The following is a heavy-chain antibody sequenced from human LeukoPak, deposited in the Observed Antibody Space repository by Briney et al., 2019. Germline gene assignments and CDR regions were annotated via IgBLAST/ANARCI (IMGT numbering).Heavy chain of an antibody. Sequence: SETLSLTCAVYGGSFSGYYWSWIRQPPGKGLEWIGEINHSGSTNYNPSLKSRVTISVDTSKNQFSLKLSSVTAADTAVYYCARFNWNYGLDYWGQGTLVTVSS. J-gene: IGHJ4*02. V-gene: IGHV4-34*01. CDR1: GGSFSGYY. D-gene: IGHD1-7*01. CDR2: INHSGST. CDR3: ARFNWNYGLDY.